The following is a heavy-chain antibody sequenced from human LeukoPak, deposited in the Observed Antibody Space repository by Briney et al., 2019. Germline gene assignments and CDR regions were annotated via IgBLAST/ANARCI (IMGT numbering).Heavy chain of an antibody. CDR1: GGSISSGSYY. CDR2: IYTSGST. Sequence: KPSETLSLTCTVSGGSISSGSYYWSWIRQPAGKGLEWIGHIYTSGSTNYNPSLKSRVTISMHTSKNQLSLKLNSVTAADTAVYYCASSGQCTNGLCRDVGYMDVWGKGTTVTVSS. J-gene: IGHJ6*03. V-gene: IGHV4-61*09. CDR3: ASSGQCTNGLCRDVGYMDV. D-gene: IGHD2-8*01.